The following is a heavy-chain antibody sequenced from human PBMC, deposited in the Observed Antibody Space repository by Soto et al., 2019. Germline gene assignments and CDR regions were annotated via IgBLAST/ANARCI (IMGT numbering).Heavy chain of an antibody. Sequence: QVQLVQSGAEVKKPGSSVKVSCKASGGTFSSYAISWVRQAPGQGLEWMGGIIPIFGTANYAQKFQGRVTITADESTSTAYMELSSLRSEDTAVYYSARDEGGYCSGGSCYGYYRMDVWGQGTTVTVSS. CDR2: IIPIFGTA. CDR3: ARDEGGYCSGGSCYGYYRMDV. J-gene: IGHJ6*02. CDR1: GGTFSSYA. D-gene: IGHD2-15*01. V-gene: IGHV1-69*01.